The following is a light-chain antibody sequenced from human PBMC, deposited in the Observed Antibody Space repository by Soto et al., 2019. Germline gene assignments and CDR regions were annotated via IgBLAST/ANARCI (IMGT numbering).Light chain of an antibody. CDR1: QSVSSY. CDR3: QQRSNWPLT. CDR2: DAS. J-gene: IGKJ4*01. V-gene: IGKV3-11*01. Sequence: EIVLTQSPATLSLSPGERATLSCSASQSVSSYLACYQQKPGQAPRVLIYDASNRATGIPARFSGSGSGTDFTLTISTLEPEDFAVYYCQQRSNWPLTFGGGTKVEIK.